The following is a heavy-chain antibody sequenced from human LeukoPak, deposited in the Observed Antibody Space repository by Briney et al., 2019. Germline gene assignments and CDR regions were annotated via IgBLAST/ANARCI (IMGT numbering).Heavy chain of an antibody. Sequence: SETLSLTCTVSGGSISSYYWSWIRQPPGKGLEWIGYIYYSGSTNYNPSLKSRVTISVDTSKNQFSLKLSSVTAADTAVYYCARVIAVAQEPDGFDIWDQGTMVTVSS. CDR1: GGSISSYY. CDR3: ARVIAVAQEPDGFDI. D-gene: IGHD6-19*01. CDR2: IYYSGST. J-gene: IGHJ3*02. V-gene: IGHV4-59*01.